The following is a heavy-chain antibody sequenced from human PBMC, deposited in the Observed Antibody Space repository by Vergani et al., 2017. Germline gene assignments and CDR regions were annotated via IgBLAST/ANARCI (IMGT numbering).Heavy chain of an antibody. D-gene: IGHD5-24*01. CDR2: LYNPGKT. CDR1: GGSVTSTSYH. Sequence: QLQLKESGPGLVKPSETLSLTCDVSGGSVTSTSYHWAWIRLPPGKGLEWIGSLYNPGKTYYNSSLESRLSLSVDTSTNQFFMRLNSVTAADTAVYYCAKSGWLQHFGAHYFDSWGQGILVTVSS. V-gene: IGHV4-39*01. CDR3: AKSGWLQHFGAHYFDS. J-gene: IGHJ4*02.